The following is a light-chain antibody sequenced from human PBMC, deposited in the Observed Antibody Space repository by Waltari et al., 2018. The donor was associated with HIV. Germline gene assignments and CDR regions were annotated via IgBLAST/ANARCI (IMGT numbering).Light chain of an antibody. CDR1: SSNIGSNT. V-gene: IGLV1-44*01. J-gene: IGLJ2*01. CDR2: SNN. CDR3: AAWDDSLNGVV. Sequence: QSVLTQPPSASGTPGQRVTISCYGSSSNIGSNTVNWYQKLPGTAPKLRIYSNNQRPSGVPDRFSGSKSGTSASLAISGLQSEDEADYSCAAWDDSLNGVVFGGGTKLTVL.